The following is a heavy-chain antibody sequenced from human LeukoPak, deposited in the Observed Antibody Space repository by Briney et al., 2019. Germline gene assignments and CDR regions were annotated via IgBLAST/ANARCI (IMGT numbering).Heavy chain of an antibody. CDR1: GYTFTSYG. CDR3: ARTGYCSSTSCYTGYYYYYGMDV. V-gene: IGHV1-18*01. J-gene: IGHJ6*02. Sequence: GASVKVSCKASGYTFTSYGISWVRQAPGQGLEWMGWISASNGNTNYAQKLQGRVTMTTDTSTSTAYMELRSLRSDDTAVYYCARTGYCSSTSCYTGYYYYYGMDVWGQGTTVTVSS. D-gene: IGHD2-2*02. CDR2: ISASNGNT.